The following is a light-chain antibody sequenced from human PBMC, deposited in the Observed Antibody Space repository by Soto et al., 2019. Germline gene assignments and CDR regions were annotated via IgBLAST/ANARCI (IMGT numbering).Light chain of an antibody. Sequence: DIQMTQSPSTLSASLGDRVTITCRASQGISRWLAWYQQRPGKAPKLLIYDASTLHSGVSSRFSGSGSGTEFTLTISSLQPNDSATYYCQQYTTYWTCGQGTKE. CDR3: QQYTTYWT. CDR1: QGISRW. CDR2: DAS. V-gene: IGKV1-5*01. J-gene: IGKJ1*01.